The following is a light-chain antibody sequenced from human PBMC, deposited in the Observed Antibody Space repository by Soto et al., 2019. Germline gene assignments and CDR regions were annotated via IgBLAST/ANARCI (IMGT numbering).Light chain of an antibody. CDR1: QSVRSY. CDR3: QQRTNWPLHT. Sequence: EIVLTQSPATLSLSPGERATLSCRASQSVRSYLAWYQQKPGQAPRLLIYDVSNRATGIPARFSGSGSGTDFTLTISSLEPEDFAVYYCQQRTNWPLHTFGQGTKLEIK. V-gene: IGKV3-11*01. J-gene: IGKJ2*01. CDR2: DVS.